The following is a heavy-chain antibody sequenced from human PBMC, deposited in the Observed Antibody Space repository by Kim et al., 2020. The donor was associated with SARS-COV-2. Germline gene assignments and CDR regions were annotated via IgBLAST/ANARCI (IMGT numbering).Heavy chain of an antibody. J-gene: IGHJ4*02. D-gene: IGHD3-10*01. V-gene: IGHV3-74*01. Sequence: GRFTISRDNANNRLYLQMNSVSAEDTALYYCTRVHFYGSGGYPPEYYFDYWGQGTLVTVSS. CDR3: TRVHFYGSGGYPPEYYFDY.